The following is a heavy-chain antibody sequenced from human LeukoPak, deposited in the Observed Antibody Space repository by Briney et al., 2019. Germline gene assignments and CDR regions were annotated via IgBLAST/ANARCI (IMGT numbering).Heavy chain of an antibody. CDR2: LSGSGGST. CDR3: ARGGPGSSTSCPDY. Sequence: GGSLRLSCTASGLTFSGYAMSWVRQAPGKGLDWVSGLSGSGGSTYYADSVKGRFTISRDNSKNTLYLQMNSLRAEDTAVYYCARGGPGSSTSCPDYWGQGTLVTVSS. D-gene: IGHD2-2*01. V-gene: IGHV3-23*01. CDR1: GLTFSGYA. J-gene: IGHJ4*02.